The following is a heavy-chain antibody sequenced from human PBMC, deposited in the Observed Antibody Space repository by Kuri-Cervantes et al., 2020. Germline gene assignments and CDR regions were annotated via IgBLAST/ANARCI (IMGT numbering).Heavy chain of an antibody. D-gene: IGHD3-22*01. V-gene: IGHV3-74*01. CDR2: FNSDGSST. CDR1: GCIFSSYW. CDR3: ARSGCGYSDLLKY. J-gene: IGHJ4*02. Sequence: GESLKIHCAASGCIFSSYWMHWVRQGPGKGLVWVSRFNSDGSSTSYADFVKGGFTISRDNAKNTLYLQMDSLRAEDTAVYYCARSGCGYSDLLKYWGQGTLVTVSS.